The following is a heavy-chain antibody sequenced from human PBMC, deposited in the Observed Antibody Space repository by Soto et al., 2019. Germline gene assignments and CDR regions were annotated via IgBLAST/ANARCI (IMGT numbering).Heavy chain of an antibody. CDR3: AKEPKIQLWLQYFDY. D-gene: IGHD5-18*01. V-gene: IGHV3-30*18. CDR2: ISHDGSNT. J-gene: IGHJ4*02. CDR1: GFTFSNYG. Sequence: QVQLVQSGGNVVQPGRSLRLSCAASGFTFSNYGMHWVRQAPGKGLEWLAFISHDGSNTYYADSVKGRFTISRDNSKNTLYLQMNSLRAEDTAVFYCAKEPKIQLWLQYFDYWGQGTLVTVSS.